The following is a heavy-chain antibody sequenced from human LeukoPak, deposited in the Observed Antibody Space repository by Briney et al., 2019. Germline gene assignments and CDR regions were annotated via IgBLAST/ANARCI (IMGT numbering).Heavy chain of an antibody. CDR1: GFTFSSYA. D-gene: IGHD3-3*01. Sequence: PGGSRRLSCAASGFTFSSYAMSWVRQAPGKGLEWVSAISGSGGSTYYADSVKGRFTISRDNSKNTLYLQMNSLRAEDTAVYYCAKDLERRWNPYNWFDPWGQGTLVAVSS. CDR2: ISGSGGST. J-gene: IGHJ5*02. V-gene: IGHV3-23*01. CDR3: AKDLERRWNPYNWFDP.